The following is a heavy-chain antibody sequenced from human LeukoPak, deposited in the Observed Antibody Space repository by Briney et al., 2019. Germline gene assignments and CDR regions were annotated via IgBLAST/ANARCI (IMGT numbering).Heavy chain of an antibody. CDR3: ARDQGYSYGLYFDY. CDR2: IIPILGIA. D-gene: IGHD5-18*01. V-gene: IGHV1-69*04. CDR1: GGTFSSYA. J-gene: IGHJ4*02. Sequence: ASVKVSCKASGGTFSSYAISWVRQAPGQGLEWMGRIIPILGIANYAQKFQGRVTITADKSTSTAYMELSSLRPEDTAVYYCARDQGYSYGLYFDYWGQGTLVTVSS.